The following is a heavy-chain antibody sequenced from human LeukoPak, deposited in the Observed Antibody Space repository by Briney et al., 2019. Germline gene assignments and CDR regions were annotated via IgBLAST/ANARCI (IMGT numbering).Heavy chain of an antibody. Sequence: PGGSLRLSCAASGFTFSGYWMSWVRQAPGKGLEWVANIKQDGSEKYYVDSVKGRFTIFRDNAKNSLYLQMNSLRAEDTAVYYCARDIQVRGQWLYWGQGTLVTVSS. CDR2: IKQDGSEK. V-gene: IGHV3-7*01. D-gene: IGHD6-19*01. J-gene: IGHJ4*02. CDR1: GFTFSGYW. CDR3: ARDIQVRGQWLY.